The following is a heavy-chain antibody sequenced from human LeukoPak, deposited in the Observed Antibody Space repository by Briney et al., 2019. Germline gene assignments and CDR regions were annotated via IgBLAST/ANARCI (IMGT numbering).Heavy chain of an antibody. CDR3: ARLEVRGDGYKPENDL. Sequence: PGGSLRLSCAASGFSFSGSAMHWVRQASGKGLEWVGRIRTKGNNDATAYAASVKGRFTISRDDSKNTAYLQMNSLKTEDTAVYYCARLEVRGDGYKPENDLWGRGTLVTVSS. V-gene: IGHV3-73*01. CDR2: IRTKGNNDAT. J-gene: IGHJ2*01. D-gene: IGHD5-24*01. CDR1: GFSFSGSA.